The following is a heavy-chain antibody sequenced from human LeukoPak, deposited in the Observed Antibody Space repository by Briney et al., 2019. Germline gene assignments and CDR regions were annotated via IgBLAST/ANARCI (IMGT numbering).Heavy chain of an antibody. CDR3: ARDKSGPPFTKVWYSSSWPHFDY. CDR1: GGTGGTFSSYA. D-gene: IGHD6-13*01. Sequence: ASVKVSCKASGGTGGTFSSYAINWVRQAPGQGLEWMGWISAYNGNTNYAQKLQGRVTMTTDTSTSTAYMELRSLRSDDTAVYYCARDKSGPPFTKVWYSSSWPHFDYWGQGTLVTVSS. V-gene: IGHV1-18*01. CDR2: ISAYNGNT. J-gene: IGHJ4*02.